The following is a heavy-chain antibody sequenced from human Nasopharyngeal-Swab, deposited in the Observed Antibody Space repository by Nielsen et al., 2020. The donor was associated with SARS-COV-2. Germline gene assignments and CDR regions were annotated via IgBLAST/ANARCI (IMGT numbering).Heavy chain of an antibody. J-gene: IGHJ5*02. V-gene: IGHV3-30*02. D-gene: IGHD3-22*01. CDR3: ANYDSSGYDRTSDA. CDR2: IWYDGSNK. Sequence: GESLKISCAASGFTFSSYGMHWVRQAPGKGLEWVAVIWYDGSNKYYADSVKGRFTISRDNSKNTLYLQMDSLRAEDTAVYYCANYDSSGYDRTSDAWGQGTLVTVSS. CDR1: GFTFSSYG.